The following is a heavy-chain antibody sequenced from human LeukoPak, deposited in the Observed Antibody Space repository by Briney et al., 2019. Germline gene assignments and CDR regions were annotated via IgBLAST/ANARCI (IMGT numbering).Heavy chain of an antibody. D-gene: IGHD2-8*02. J-gene: IGHJ6*02. CDR1: GFTFSTYG. CDR3: ARIACTGGNCKPYYYGLDV. Sequence: GGSLRLSCAASGFTFSTYGMHWVRQAPGKGLEWVAVIWYDGSIKYYADSVKGRFTFSRDNSKSTMYLQMNSLRAEDTAVYYCARIACTGGNCKPYYYGLDVWGQGTTVTVSS. V-gene: IGHV3-33*01. CDR2: IWYDGSIK.